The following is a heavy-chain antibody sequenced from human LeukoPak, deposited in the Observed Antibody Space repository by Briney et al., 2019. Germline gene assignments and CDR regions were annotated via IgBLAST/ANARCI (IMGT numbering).Heavy chain of an antibody. V-gene: IGHV3-7*01. CDR2: IKQDGSEK. D-gene: IGHD6-13*01. CDR1: GFTFSSYW. CDR3: ARVGSRWFNWFDP. Sequence: PGGSLRLSCAASGFTFSSYWMSWVRQAPGKGLEWVANIKQDGSEKYYVDSVKGRFTISRDNAKNSLYLQMNSLRAEDTAVYYCARVGSRWFNWFDPWPHVTLVTVYS. J-gene: IGHJ5*02.